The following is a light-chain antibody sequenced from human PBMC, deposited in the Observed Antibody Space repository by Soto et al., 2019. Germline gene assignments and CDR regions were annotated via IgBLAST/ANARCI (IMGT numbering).Light chain of an antibody. CDR3: QQYGRSPPT. Sequence: EIVVTQSPSTLSVSAGERATLSWRASQRLSSNLAWYQQKHGQAPRLLIYGASSRATGIPDRFSGSVYGTDFNLTISRLETEDYAVYYCQQYGRSPPTFGQGTKVDIK. J-gene: IGKJ1*01. CDR2: GAS. V-gene: IGKV3-20*01. CDR1: QRLSSN.